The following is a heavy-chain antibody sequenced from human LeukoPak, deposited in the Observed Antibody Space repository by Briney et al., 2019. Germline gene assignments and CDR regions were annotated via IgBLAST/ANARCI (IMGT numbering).Heavy chain of an antibody. Sequence: ASVKVSCKASGYTFTSYGINWVRQATGQGLEWMGWMNPNSGNTGYAQKFQGRVTMTRNTSISTAYMELSSLRSEDTAVYYCARAELLWFGSGFDPWGQGTLVTVSS. J-gene: IGHJ5*02. CDR3: ARAELLWFGSGFDP. D-gene: IGHD3-10*01. CDR1: GYTFTSYG. CDR2: MNPNSGNT. V-gene: IGHV1-8*02.